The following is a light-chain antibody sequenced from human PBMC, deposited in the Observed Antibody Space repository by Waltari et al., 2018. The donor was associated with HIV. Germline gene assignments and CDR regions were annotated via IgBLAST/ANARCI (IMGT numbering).Light chain of an antibody. V-gene: IGKV1-9*01. CDR2: AAS. CDR1: QGISSY. CDR3: QQLNSYPPF. J-gene: IGKJ2*01. Sequence: DIQLTQSPSFLSASVGDRVPITCRASQGISSYLAWYQQKPGKAPKLLIYAASTLQSGVPSRFSGSGSGTDFTLTISSLQPEDFATYYCQQLNSYPPFFGQGTKLEIK.